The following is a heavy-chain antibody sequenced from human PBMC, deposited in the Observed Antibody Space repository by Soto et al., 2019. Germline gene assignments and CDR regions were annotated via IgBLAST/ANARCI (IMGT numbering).Heavy chain of an antibody. CDR1: GFTFSSYW. V-gene: IGHV3-74*01. CDR2: INSDGSST. J-gene: IGHJ5*02. CDR3: AKSSGYYDNWFDP. Sequence: GGSLRLSCAASGFTFSSYWMHWVRQAPGKGLVWVSRINSDGSSTSYADSVKGRFTISRDNAKNTLYLQMNSLRAEDTAVYYCAKSSGYYDNWFDPWGQGTLVTVSS. D-gene: IGHD3-22*01.